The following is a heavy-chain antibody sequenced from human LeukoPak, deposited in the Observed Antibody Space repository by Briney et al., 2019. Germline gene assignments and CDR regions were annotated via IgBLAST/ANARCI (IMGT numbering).Heavy chain of an antibody. V-gene: IGHV3-11*01. CDR1: GFTFSDYY. CDR2: ISSSGSTI. Sequence: GGSLRLSCAASGFTFSDYYMSWIRQASGKGLEWVSYISSSGSTIYYADSVEGRFTISRDNAKNSLYLQMNSLRAEDTAVYYCAKALWFGELSDYWGQGTLVTVSS. J-gene: IGHJ4*02. CDR3: AKALWFGELSDY. D-gene: IGHD3-10*01.